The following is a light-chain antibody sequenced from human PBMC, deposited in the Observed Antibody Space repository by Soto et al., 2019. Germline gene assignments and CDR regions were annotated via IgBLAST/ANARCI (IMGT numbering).Light chain of an antibody. V-gene: IGLV7-46*01. CDR1: TGAVTSDHY. Sequence: QAVVTQEPSVTVSPGGTVTLTCGSSTGAVTSDHYPYWFQQKPGQAPRTLIYDTSTKYSWTPARFSGSLLGGKAALTLSGAQPEDEAEYFCLLSKSGSRVFGGRTKLTVL. J-gene: IGLJ3*02. CDR3: LLSKSGSRV. CDR2: DTS.